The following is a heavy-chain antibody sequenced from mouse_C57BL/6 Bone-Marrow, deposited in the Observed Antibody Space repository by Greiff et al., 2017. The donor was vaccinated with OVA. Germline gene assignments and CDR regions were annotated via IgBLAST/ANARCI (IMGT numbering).Heavy chain of an antibody. CDR1: GFTFSSYA. D-gene: IGHD2-3*01. Sequence: DVMLVESGGGLVKPGGSLKLSCAASGFTFSSYAMSWVRQTPEKRLEWVATISDGGSSTYYPDHVKGRFTISRDNAKNNLYLQMSHLKSEDTAMYDCARCRSMMVTSSWFAYWGQGTLVTVSA. CDR3: ARCRSMMVTSSWFAY. CDR2: ISDGGSST. V-gene: IGHV5-4*03. J-gene: IGHJ3*01.